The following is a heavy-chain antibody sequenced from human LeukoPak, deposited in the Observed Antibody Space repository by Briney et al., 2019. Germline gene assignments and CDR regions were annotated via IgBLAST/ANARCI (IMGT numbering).Heavy chain of an antibody. D-gene: IGHD6-19*01. CDR3: ARDVATPQELLVNY. CDR2: ISNSGSTI. CDR1: GFTFSDYY. J-gene: IGHJ4*02. Sequence: GGSLRLSCAASGFTFSDYYMSWIRQAPGKGPEWVSYISNSGSTIYYADSVKGRFTISRDNAKNSLYLQMNSLRAEDTAVYYCARDVATPQELLVNYWGQGTLVTVSS. V-gene: IGHV3-11*01.